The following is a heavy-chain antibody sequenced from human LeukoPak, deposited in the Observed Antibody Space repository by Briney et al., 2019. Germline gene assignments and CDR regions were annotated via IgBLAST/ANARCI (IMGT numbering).Heavy chain of an antibody. J-gene: IGHJ6*02. CDR3: AKDGVLISSSWYAVSGYYGMDV. V-gene: IGHV3-23*01. Sequence: PGGSLRLSCAASGFTFTNHWMSWVRQAPGKGLEWVSAISGSGGSTYYADSVKGRFTISRDNSKNTLYLQMNSLRAEGTAVYYCAKDGVLISSSWYAVSGYYGMDVWGQGTTVTVSS. CDR1: GFTFTNHW. D-gene: IGHD6-13*01. CDR2: ISGSGGST.